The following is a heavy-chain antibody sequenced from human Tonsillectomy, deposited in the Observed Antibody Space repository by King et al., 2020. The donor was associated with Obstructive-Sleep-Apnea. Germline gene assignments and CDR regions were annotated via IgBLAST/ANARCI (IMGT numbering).Heavy chain of an antibody. D-gene: IGHD2-21*02. CDR1: GFTFSDYA. Sequence: VQLVESGGGVVQPGRSLRLSCAASGFTFSDYALHWVRQAPGKGLEWVAGISVDGNNKEYADSVKGRFTISRDNSKYTLYLQMNRLRAEAAAVYSCARVRVAQGDCPLWGRGTLVRVSS. V-gene: IGHV3-30-3*01. J-gene: IGHJ2*01. CDR2: ISVDGNNK. CDR3: ARVRVAQGDCPL.